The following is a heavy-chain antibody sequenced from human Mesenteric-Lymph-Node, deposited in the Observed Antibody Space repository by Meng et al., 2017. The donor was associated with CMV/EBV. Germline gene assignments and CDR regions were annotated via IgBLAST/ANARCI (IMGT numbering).Heavy chain of an antibody. CDR1: GGSISSYY. Sequence: SETLSLTCTVSGGSISSYYWSWIRQPPGKGLEWIGYIYSSGNTNYNPSLKSRVTMSVDTSRKEFSLRLNSVTAADTAVYYCARESSDFWSGYQSDAFDVWGQGTMVTVSS. J-gene: IGHJ3*01. CDR3: ARESSDFWSGYQSDAFDV. D-gene: IGHD3-3*01. CDR2: IYSSGNT. V-gene: IGHV4-59*01.